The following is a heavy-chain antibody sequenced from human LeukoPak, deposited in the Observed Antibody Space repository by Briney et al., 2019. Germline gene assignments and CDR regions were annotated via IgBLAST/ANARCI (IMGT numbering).Heavy chain of an antibody. CDR1: GFTFSSYA. CDR2: ISGSGGST. D-gene: IGHD2-15*01. Sequence: GGSLRLSCAASGFTFSSYAMSWVRQAPGKGLEWVSAISGSGGSTYYADSVKGRFTISRDNSKNTLYLQMNSLRAEDTAVYYCARASGVERGYYFDYWGQGTLVTVSS. J-gene: IGHJ4*02. CDR3: ARASGVERGYYFDY. V-gene: IGHV3-23*01.